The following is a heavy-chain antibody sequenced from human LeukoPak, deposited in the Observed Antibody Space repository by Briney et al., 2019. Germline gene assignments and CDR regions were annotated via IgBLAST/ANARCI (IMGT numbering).Heavy chain of an antibody. CDR3: ARGRRDGYNWDY. V-gene: IGHV4-61*02. CDR1: GGSISSGSYY. D-gene: IGHD5-24*01. J-gene: IGHJ4*02. Sequence: TLSLTCTVSGGSISSGSYYWSWIRQPAGKGLEWIGRIYTSGSANYNPSLKSRVTISVDTSKNQFSLKLSSVTAADTAVYYCARGRRDGYNWDYWGQGTLVTVSS. CDR2: IYTSGSA.